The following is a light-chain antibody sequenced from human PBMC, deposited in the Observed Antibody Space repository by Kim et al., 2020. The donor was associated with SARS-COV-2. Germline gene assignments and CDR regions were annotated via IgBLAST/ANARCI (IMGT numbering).Light chain of an antibody. CDR1: QGSSSY. CDR3: QQYYSYLALT. Sequence: TGARCTIDCRASQGSSSYLAWYQQKPGKAPKLLIYAASTLQSGVPSRFSGSGSGTDFTLTISCLQSEDYATYYCQQYYSYLALTFGGGTKVDIK. CDR2: AAS. V-gene: IGKV1-8*01. J-gene: IGKJ4*01.